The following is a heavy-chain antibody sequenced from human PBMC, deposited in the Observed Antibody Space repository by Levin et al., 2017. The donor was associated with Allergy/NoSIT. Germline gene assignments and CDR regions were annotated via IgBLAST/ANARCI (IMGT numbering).Heavy chain of an antibody. CDR3: AIDEGGSFTPPPAD. J-gene: IGHJ4*02. Sequence: GESLKISCAGSGFTFSSYGMHWVRQAPGKGLEWVAVISIDGNLKYYADSVKGRFTISRDNSKHTLYLHMSSLRAEDTAVYYCAIDEGGSFTPPPADWGQGTLVTVSA. CDR2: ISIDGNLK. D-gene: IGHD1-26*01. CDR1: GFTFSSYG. V-gene: IGHV3-30*03.